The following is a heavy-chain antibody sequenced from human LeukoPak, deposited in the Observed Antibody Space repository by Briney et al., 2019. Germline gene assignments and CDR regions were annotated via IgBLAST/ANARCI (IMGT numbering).Heavy chain of an antibody. Sequence: PGGSLRLSCAASGFTFSSYSMNWVRQAPGKGLVWVSRSNSDGSSTNYADSVEGRFTVSRDNAKNTLYLQMNSLRADDTAVYYCAREVSASSYFDYWGQGTLVTVSS. CDR2: SNSDGSST. V-gene: IGHV3-74*01. J-gene: IGHJ4*02. D-gene: IGHD1-26*01. CDR3: AREVSASSYFDY. CDR1: GFTFSSYS.